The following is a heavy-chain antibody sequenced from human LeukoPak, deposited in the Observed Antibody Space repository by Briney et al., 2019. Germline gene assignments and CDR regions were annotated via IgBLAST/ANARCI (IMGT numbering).Heavy chain of an antibody. J-gene: IGHJ4*02. Sequence: PAETLSLICSVSGGSLRSGYWSGVRQPPGKGLEYRVDIHHSGSTDYSPVARSRVTIQVDTSKHHFSLNLRSVTAADTALYYCARLYGGNVESYYFDSWGQGTLVPVSS. CDR2: IHHSGST. V-gene: IGHV4-59*08. CDR1: GGSLRSGY. D-gene: IGHD4-23*01. CDR3: ARLYGGNVESYYFDS.